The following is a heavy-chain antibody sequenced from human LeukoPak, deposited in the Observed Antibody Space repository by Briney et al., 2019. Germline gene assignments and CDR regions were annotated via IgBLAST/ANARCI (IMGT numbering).Heavy chain of an antibody. CDR2: INHSGST. CDR3: ARDRGSGWNDAFDI. D-gene: IGHD6-19*01. CDR1: GGSFSGYY. V-gene: IGHV4-34*01. Sequence: SETLSLTCAVYGGSFSGYYWSWIRQPPGKGLEWIGEINHSGSTNYNPSLKSRVTISVDTSKNQFSLKLSSVTAADTAVYYCARDRGSGWNDAFDIWGQGTMVTVPS. J-gene: IGHJ3*02.